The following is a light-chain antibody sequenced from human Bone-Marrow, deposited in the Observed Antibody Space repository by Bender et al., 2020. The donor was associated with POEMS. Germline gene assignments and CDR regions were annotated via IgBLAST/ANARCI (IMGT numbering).Light chain of an antibody. CDR3: SSFTTSDTVV. V-gene: IGLV2-14*02. Sequence: QSALTQPASVSGSPGQSITISCTGTSSDVGTYDLVSWYQHHSGKAPKLIIYEVSQRPSGVSDRFSGSKSGNTASLTIFGLHQEDEADYYCSSFTTSDTVVFGSGTKVTVL. CDR1: SSDVGTYDL. J-gene: IGLJ1*01. CDR2: EVS.